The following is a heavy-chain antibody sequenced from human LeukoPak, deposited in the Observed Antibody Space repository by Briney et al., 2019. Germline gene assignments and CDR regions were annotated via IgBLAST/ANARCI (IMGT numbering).Heavy chain of an antibody. CDR3: ARGAYYYDSSGYYYYYYMDV. J-gene: IGHJ6*03. D-gene: IGHD3-22*01. Sequence: NPSETLSLTCTVSGGSISSYYWSWIRQPPGKGLEWIGYIYTSGGTNYNPSLKSRVTISVDTSKNQFSLKLSSVTAADTAVYYCARGAYYYDSSGYYYYYYMDVWGKGTTVTVSS. V-gene: IGHV4-4*09. CDR1: GGSISSYY. CDR2: IYTSGGT.